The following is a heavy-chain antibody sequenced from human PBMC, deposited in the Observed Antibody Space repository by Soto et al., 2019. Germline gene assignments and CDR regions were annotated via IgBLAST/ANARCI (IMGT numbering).Heavy chain of an antibody. CDR1: GFTFRTFA. D-gene: IGHD1-1*01. V-gene: IGHV3-30-3*01. Sequence: QVHLVESGGRVVQPGRSLRLSCAASGFTFRTFAMHWVRQAPGKGLEWVAVISNDGSNKYFLDSVKGRFTVSRDNSNNTLYLKMDSLRAEDTAVYYCARDKKPFNWSHSILISYYDGMDVWGQATTVTVSS. J-gene: IGHJ6*02. CDR2: ISNDGSNK. CDR3: ARDKKPFNWSHSILISYYDGMDV.